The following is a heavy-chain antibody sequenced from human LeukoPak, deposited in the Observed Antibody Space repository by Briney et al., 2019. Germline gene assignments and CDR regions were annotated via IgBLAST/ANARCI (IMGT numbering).Heavy chain of an antibody. D-gene: IGHD2-15*01. CDR1: GSSISSGGYS. V-gene: IGHV4-30-2*01. Sequence: PSQTLSLTCAVSGSSISSGGYSWSWIRQPPGKGLEWIGYIYHSGSTYYNPSLKSRVTISVDRSKNQFSLKLSSVTAADTAVYYCARVVNIGYCSGGSCYGYYFDYWGQGTLVTVSS. J-gene: IGHJ4*02. CDR3: ARVVNIGYCSGGSCYGYYFDY. CDR2: IYHSGST.